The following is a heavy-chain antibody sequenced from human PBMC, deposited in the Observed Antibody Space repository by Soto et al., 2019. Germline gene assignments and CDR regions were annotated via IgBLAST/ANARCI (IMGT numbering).Heavy chain of an antibody. D-gene: IGHD2-15*01. J-gene: IGHJ5*02. CDR3: ATEGYCSGGSCYSVWRWFDP. CDR1: GYTLTELS. CDR2: FDPEDGET. V-gene: IGHV1-24*01. Sequence: QVQLVQSGAEVKKPGASVKVSCKVSGYTLTELSMHWVRQAPGKGLEWMGGFDPEDGETIYAQKFQGRVTMTEDTSTDTAYMELSSLRSEDTAVYYCATEGYCSGGSCYSVWRWFDPWGQGTLVTVSS.